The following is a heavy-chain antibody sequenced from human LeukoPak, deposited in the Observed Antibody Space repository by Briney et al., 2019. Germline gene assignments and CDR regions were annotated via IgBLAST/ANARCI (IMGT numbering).Heavy chain of an antibody. Sequence: GRSLRLSCAASGFTFSSYGMHWVRRAPGKGLEWVAVISYDGSNKYYADSVKGRFTISRDNSKNTLYLQMNSLRAEDTAVYYCYGEYSLSTVIDYWGQGALVTVSS. CDR1: GFTFSSYG. J-gene: IGHJ4*02. D-gene: IGHD4-17*01. CDR2: ISYDGSNK. CDR3: YGEYSLSTVIDY. V-gene: IGHV3-30*03.